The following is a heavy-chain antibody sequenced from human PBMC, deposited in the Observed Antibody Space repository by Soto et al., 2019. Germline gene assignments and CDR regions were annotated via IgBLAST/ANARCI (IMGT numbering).Heavy chain of an antibody. Sequence: QVQLVQSGAEVKKPGSSVKVSCKASGGTFSSYTISWVRQAPGQGLEWMGRIIPILGIANYAQKFQGRVTITADKSTSTAYMELSSLRSGDTAVYYCARDLWYLTAAPWGQGTLVTVSS. CDR1: GGTFSSYT. V-gene: IGHV1-69*08. CDR3: ARDLWYLTAAP. D-gene: IGHD3-10*01. CDR2: IIPILGIA. J-gene: IGHJ5*02.